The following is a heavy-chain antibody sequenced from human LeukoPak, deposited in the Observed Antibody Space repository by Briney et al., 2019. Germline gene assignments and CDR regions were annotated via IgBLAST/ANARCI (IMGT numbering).Heavy chain of an antibody. CDR2: IKQDGSEK. V-gene: IGHV3-7*01. J-gene: IGHJ4*02. Sequence: GGSLRLSCAASGFTFSSYEMNWVRQAPGKGLEWVANIKQDGSEKYYVDSVKGRFTISRDNAKNSLYLQMNSLRAEDTAVYYCVRDRTTVTLFDSWGQGTLVTVSS. D-gene: IGHD4-17*01. CDR1: GFTFSSYE. CDR3: VRDRTTVTLFDS.